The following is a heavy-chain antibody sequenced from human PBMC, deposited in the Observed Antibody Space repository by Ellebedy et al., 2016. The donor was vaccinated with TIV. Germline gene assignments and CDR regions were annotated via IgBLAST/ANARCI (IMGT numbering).Heavy chain of an antibody. Sequence: PGGSLRLSCVASGFTFSNYVMHWVCQAPGKGPEWVAMIRSDSSNEYYADSVRGRFTISRDNPKNTLYLRMNSLRHEDTALYYCISDIVGDGFDNWGQGTMVTVSS. CDR1: GFTFSNYV. CDR2: IRSDSSNE. J-gene: IGHJ3*02. V-gene: IGHV3-30*02. CDR3: ISDIVGDGFDN. D-gene: IGHD5-12*01.